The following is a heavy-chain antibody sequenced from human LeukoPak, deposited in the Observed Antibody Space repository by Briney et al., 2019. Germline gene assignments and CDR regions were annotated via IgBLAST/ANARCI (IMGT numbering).Heavy chain of an antibody. CDR2: IYYSGST. D-gene: IGHD3-3*01. CDR1: GGSISSYY. Sequence: SETLSLTCTVSGGSISSYYWSWIRQPPGKGLEWIGSIYYSGSTYYNPSLKSRVTISVDTSKNQFSLKLSSVTAADTAVYYCARVYYDFWSGMIDYWGQGTLVTVSS. CDR3: ARVYYDFWSGMIDY. J-gene: IGHJ4*02. V-gene: IGHV4-59*12.